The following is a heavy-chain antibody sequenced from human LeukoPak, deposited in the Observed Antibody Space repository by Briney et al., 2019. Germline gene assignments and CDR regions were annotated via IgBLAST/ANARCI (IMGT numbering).Heavy chain of an antibody. CDR1: GGSISSYY. J-gene: IGHJ3*02. V-gene: IGHV4-59*01. D-gene: IGHD2-2*02. CDR3: ASTGCSSTSCYTFRDAFHI. Sequence: PSETLSLTGTVSGGSISSYYWSWIRQPPGKVLEWIGYIYYSGSTNYNPSLKSRFTISVDTSKNQFSLKLSSVTAADTAVYYCASTGCSSTSCYTFRDAFHIWGQGTIVTVSS. CDR2: IYYSGST.